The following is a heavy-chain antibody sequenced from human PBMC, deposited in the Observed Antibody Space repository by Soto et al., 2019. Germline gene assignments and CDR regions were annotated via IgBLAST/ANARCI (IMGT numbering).Heavy chain of an antibody. CDR3: ARDHSIDFWSGYPDY. D-gene: IGHD3-3*01. V-gene: IGHV1-3*04. J-gene: IGHJ4*02. Sequence: ASVKVSCKASGYTFTSYAVHWVRQAPGQRLEWMGWINTGNGITKYSQKFQGRVTITSDTSASTAYMELSSLRSDDTAVYYCARDHSIDFWSGYPDYWGQGTLVTVSS. CDR1: GYTFTSYA. CDR2: INTGNGIT.